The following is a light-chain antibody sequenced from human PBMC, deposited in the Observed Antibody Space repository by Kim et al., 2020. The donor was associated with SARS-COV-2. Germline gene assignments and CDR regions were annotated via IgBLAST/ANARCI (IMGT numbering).Light chain of an antibody. Sequence: PGERATLSCRASQSVSSNYLAWYQQKPGQAPGLLIYGASSRATGIPDRFSGSGSGTDFTLTITRLEPEDFAVYYCQQYSSSPATFGQGTKVDIK. CDR3: QQYSSSPAT. V-gene: IGKV3-20*01. CDR2: GAS. J-gene: IGKJ1*01. CDR1: QSVSSNY.